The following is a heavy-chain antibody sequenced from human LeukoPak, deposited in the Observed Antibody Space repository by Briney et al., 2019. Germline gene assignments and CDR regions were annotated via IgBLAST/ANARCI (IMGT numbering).Heavy chain of an antibody. CDR3: ARDMKGNVDY. V-gene: IGHV3-7*01. CDR1: GFTFSNTW. Sequence: QPGGSLRLSCAASGFTFSNTWMAWVRQAPGKGLDWVANINQDGGTRQYADSVRGRFTISRDNAKNSLYLEMNSLRAEDTGLYHCARDMKGNVDYWGQGTLVTVSS. J-gene: IGHJ4*02. D-gene: IGHD3-16*01. CDR2: INQDGGTR.